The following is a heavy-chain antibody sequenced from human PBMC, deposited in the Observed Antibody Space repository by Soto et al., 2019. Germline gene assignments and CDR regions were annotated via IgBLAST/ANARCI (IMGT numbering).Heavy chain of an antibody. Sequence: EVRLLEAGGGLKQPGGSLRLSCAASGFTFKESAMNWVRQAPGKGLERVASISDTGASTWYAESVRGRLSISRDNSKNNLYLQMNSLRGEDTAVYYCAKGRGSGWAWYFDNWGQGTLVTVSS. CDR2: ISDTGAST. CDR1: GFTFKESA. CDR3: AKGRGSGWAWYFDN. V-gene: IGHV3-23*01. D-gene: IGHD6-19*01. J-gene: IGHJ4*02.